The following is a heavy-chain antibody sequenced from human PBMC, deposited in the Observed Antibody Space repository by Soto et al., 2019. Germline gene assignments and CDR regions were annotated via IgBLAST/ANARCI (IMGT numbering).Heavy chain of an antibody. Sequence: EAQLVESGGGLVQPGRSLRLSCAAYGFTFDDYAMHLVRQIPGKGLEWVSGVSWNSGHIDYADSVKGRFSISRDHAKDSLYLQMNRLRPEDTALYYCAKHTGAVRGSHYYHHFGFDVWGQGTTVTVSS. CDR3: AKHTGAVRGSHYYHHFGFDV. V-gene: IGHV3-9*01. CDR1: GFTFDDYA. CDR2: VSWNSGHI. J-gene: IGHJ6*02. D-gene: IGHD3-10*01.